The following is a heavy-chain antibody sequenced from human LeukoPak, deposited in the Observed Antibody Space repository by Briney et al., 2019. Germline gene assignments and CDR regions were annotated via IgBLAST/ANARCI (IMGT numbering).Heavy chain of an antibody. CDR2: ISSSSSTI. CDR3: ATNLRASYIPRHDAFDI. D-gene: IGHD1-26*01. Sequence: GGSLRLSCAASGFTFSSYSMNWVRQAPGKGREGGSYISSSSSTIYYADSVKGRFTISRDNAKNSLYLQMNSLRAEDTAVYYCATNLRASYIPRHDAFDIWGQGTMVTVSS. CDR1: GFTFSSYS. J-gene: IGHJ3*02. V-gene: IGHV3-48*01.